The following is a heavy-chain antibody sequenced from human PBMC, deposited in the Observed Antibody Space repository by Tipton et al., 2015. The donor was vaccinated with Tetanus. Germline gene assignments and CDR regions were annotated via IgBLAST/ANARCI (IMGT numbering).Heavy chain of an antibody. CDR3: ARDQAGGARGWNFFDY. J-gene: IGHJ4*02. CDR1: GASFRLGGYF. V-gene: IGHV4-31*11. Sequence: TLSLTCDVSGASFRLGGYFWSWVRQHPGRGLEWIGNIQNTGNTHYNPSVESRASISLDTSTNQFYLRLRSVTVADTAVYYCARDQAGGARGWNFFDYWGQGSVVTVSS. CDR2: IQNTGNT. D-gene: IGHD3-16*01.